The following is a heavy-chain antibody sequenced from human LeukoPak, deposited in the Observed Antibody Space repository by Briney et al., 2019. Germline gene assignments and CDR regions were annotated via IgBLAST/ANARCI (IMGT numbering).Heavy chain of an antibody. J-gene: IGHJ5*02. CDR1: GYTFTGYY. Sequence: ASVKVSCKASGYTFTGYYMHWVRQAPGQGLEWMGWINPNSGGTNYAQKFQGRVTMTRDTSISTAYMELSRLRSDDTAVHYCARDLPPLVVVAATIDPWGQGTLVTVSS. CDR2: INPNSGGT. CDR3: ARDLPPLVVVAATIDP. D-gene: IGHD2-15*01. V-gene: IGHV1-2*02.